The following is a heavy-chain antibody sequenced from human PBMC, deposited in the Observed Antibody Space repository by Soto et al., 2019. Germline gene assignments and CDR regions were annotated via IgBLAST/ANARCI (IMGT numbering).Heavy chain of an antibody. CDR3: AKDPGDGNDY. D-gene: IGHD4-17*01. CDR1: GFTFSDHY. CDR2: ISYDGSNK. V-gene: IGHV3-30*18. Sequence: PCRPMRVSSAASGFTFSDHYMDWVRQAPGKGLEWVAVISYDGSNKYYADSVKGRFTISRDNSKNTLYLQMNSLRAEDTAVYYCAKDPGDGNDYWGQGTLVTVSS. J-gene: IGHJ4*02.